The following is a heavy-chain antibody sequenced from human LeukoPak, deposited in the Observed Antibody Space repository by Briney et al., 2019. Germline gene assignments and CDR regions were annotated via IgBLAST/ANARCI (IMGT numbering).Heavy chain of an antibody. Sequence: GGSLRLSCAASGFTFSSYAMHWVRQAPGKGLEWVAVISYEGSNKYYADSVKGRFTISRDNSKNTLYLQMNSLRAEDTAVYYCARASGVAADNFDYWGQGTLVTVSS. CDR3: ARASGVAADNFDY. D-gene: IGHD2-15*01. J-gene: IGHJ4*02. CDR2: ISYEGSNK. CDR1: GFTFSSYA. V-gene: IGHV3-30-3*01.